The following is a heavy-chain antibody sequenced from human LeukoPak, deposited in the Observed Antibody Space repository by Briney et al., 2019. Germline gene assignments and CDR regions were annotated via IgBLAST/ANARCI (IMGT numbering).Heavy chain of an antibody. V-gene: IGHV3-9*01. CDR3: AIYDSSGYYNY. D-gene: IGHD3-22*01. J-gene: IGHJ4*02. Sequence: GGSPRLSCAASGFTFDDYAMHWVRQAPGKGLEWVSGISWNSGSIGYADSVKGRFTISRDNSKNTLYLQMNSLRAEDTAVYYCAIYDSSGYYNYWGQGTLVTVSS. CDR2: ISWNSGSI. CDR1: GFTFDDYA.